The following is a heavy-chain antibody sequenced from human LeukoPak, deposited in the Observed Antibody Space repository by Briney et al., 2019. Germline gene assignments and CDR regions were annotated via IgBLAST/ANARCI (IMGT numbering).Heavy chain of an antibody. D-gene: IGHD4-17*01. V-gene: IGHV3-66*01. Sequence: GGSLRLSCAASGFTVSSNYINWVRQAPGEGLEWVSLIYGSTSADYADSVKGRFTISRDTSMNTVYLQMNSLRAEDTAVYYCARLNFGDDYWGQGTLVTVSS. J-gene: IGHJ4*02. CDR3: ARLNFGDDY. CDR1: GFTVSSNY. CDR2: IYGSTSA.